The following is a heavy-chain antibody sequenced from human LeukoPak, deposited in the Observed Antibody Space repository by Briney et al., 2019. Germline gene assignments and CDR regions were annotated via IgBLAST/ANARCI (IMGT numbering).Heavy chain of an antibody. CDR2: IKEDGSEK. D-gene: IGHD2-15*01. J-gene: IGHJ4*02. CDR1: GFPFSDYW. CDR3: ARDGYCSGGSCYRVVYY. Sequence: PGGSLRLSCEASGFPFSDYWLTWVRQAPGKGLEWVANIKEDGSEKYYVESVKGRFTISRDNAKNSVFLQMDGLRAEDTAVYYCARDGYCSGGSCYRVVYYWGQGTLVTVSS. V-gene: IGHV3-7*03.